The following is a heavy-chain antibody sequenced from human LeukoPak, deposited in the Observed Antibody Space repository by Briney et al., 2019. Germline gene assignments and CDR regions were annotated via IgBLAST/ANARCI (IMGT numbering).Heavy chain of an antibody. CDR2: IWYDGSKK. J-gene: IGHJ4*02. CDR1: GFTFSSYG. Sequence: GGSLRLSCAASGFTFSSYGIHWVRQAPGKGLEWVAVIWYDGSKKYYADSVKGRFTISRDNSKNTVYLQMNSLRAEDTAIYYCARGGDSGSYYLSHFDYWGQGTLVTVSS. D-gene: IGHD1-26*01. CDR3: ARGGDSGSYYLSHFDY. V-gene: IGHV3-33*01.